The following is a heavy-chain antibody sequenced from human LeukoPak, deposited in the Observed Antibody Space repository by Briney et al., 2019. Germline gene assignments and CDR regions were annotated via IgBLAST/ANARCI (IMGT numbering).Heavy chain of an antibody. V-gene: IGHV3-15*01. D-gene: IGHD2-15*01. J-gene: IGHJ4*02. CDR2: IKSKVNGGTT. CDR1: GFIFSDAW. CDR3: TTGGVVVVVAATLADY. Sequence: GSLRLSCKASGFIFSDAWMTWVRQAPGQGPERVGRIKSKVNGGTTDYASPVKGRFTIPGDDSKNTLYLQMNSLKTEDTAVYYCTTGGVVVVVAATLADYWGQGTLVTVSS.